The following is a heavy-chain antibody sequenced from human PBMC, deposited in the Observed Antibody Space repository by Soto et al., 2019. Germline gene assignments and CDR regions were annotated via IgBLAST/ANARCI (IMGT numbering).Heavy chain of an antibody. CDR3: ARGVTSGSFPPFDL. D-gene: IGHD1-26*01. J-gene: IGHJ4*02. CDR2: INPSGGYT. CDR1: GYTFTSYY. Sequence: ASVKVSCKASGYTFTSYYMNWVRQAPGQGLEWLGIINPSGGYTTYAQRFLGRVTMTSDTSTSTVHMELGSLTSEDTAVYYCARGVTSGSFPPFDLWGQGTLVTVSS. V-gene: IGHV1-46*01.